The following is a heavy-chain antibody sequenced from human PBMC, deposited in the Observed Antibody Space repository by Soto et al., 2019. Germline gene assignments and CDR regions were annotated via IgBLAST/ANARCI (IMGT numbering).Heavy chain of an antibody. CDR1: GFSISDYG. V-gene: IGHV3-30*18. CDR2: ISYDGSNT. Sequence: QVQLVESGGGVVQPGWSLRLSCAASGFSISDYGMEWVRQAPGKGLEWVALISYDGSNTYYADSVKGRFTISRDNSKDTLFLQMTGLRREDTAVYHCAKGAGDRLSLGMDVWGQGTTVTVSS. CDR3: AKGAGDRLSLGMDV. D-gene: IGHD1-26*01. J-gene: IGHJ6*02.